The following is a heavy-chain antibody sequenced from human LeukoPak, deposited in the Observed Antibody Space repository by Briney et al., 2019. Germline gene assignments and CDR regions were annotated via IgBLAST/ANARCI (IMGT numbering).Heavy chain of an antibody. V-gene: IGHV3-23*01. CDR2: ISGSGGST. D-gene: IGHD2-15*01. Sequence: PGGSLRLSCAASGFTFSSYAISWVRQAPGKGLEWVSAISGSGGSTYYADSVKGRFTISRDNSKNTLYLQMNSLRAEDTAVYYCAKGGAYCSGGSCYSAGYFDYWGQGTLVTVSS. CDR3: AKGGAYCSGGSCYSAGYFDY. CDR1: GFTFSSYA. J-gene: IGHJ4*02.